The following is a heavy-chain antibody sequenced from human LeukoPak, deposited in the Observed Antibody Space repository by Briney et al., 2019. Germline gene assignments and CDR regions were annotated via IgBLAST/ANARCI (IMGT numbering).Heavy chain of an antibody. J-gene: IGHJ4*02. CDR1: GFTFTKYW. CDR2: IKQDGSEK. V-gene: IGHV3-7*01. CDR3: ARGLDCRSTSCYLDN. Sequence: GGSLRLSCVAPGFTFTKYWMTWVRQAPGKGLEWVANIKQDGSEKFYVDSVKGRFTISRDNAKNSPDLQINSLGAEDTAVYYCARGLDCRSTSCYLDNWGQGTLVTVSS. D-gene: IGHD2-2*01.